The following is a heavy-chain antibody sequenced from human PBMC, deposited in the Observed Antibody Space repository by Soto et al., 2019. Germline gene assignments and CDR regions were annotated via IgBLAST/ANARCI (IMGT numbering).Heavy chain of an antibody. Sequence: ASETLSLTCTVSGGSISSSSYYWGWIRQPPGKGLEWIGSIYYSGSTYYNPSLKSRVTISVDTSKNQFSLKLSSVTAADTAVYYCARRLYIQLWLDYFDYWGQGTLVTVPQ. J-gene: IGHJ4*02. CDR2: IYYSGST. CDR3: ARRLYIQLWLDYFDY. CDR1: GGSISSSSYY. D-gene: IGHD5-18*01. V-gene: IGHV4-39*01.